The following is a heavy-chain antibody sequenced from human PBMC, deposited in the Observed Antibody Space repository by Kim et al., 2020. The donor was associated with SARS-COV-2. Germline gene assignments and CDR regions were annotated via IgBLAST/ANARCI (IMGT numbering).Heavy chain of an antibody. CDR3: ARRGVSHFDY. J-gene: IGHJ4*02. V-gene: IGHV3-48*02. Sequence: YSDSVKSRFTITRDNAKNSVYLQMNSLGDEDTAVYYCARRGVSHFDYWGQGTLVTVSS. D-gene: IGHD3-10*01.